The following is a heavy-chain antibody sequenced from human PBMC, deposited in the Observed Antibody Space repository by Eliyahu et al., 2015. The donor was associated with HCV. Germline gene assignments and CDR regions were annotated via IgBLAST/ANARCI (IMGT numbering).Heavy chain of an antibody. CDR3: ARDGGGLAAATEPREGYFDY. CDR1: GFXVSSNY. J-gene: IGHJ4*02. D-gene: IGHD6-13*01. CDR2: IYSGGST. V-gene: IGHV3-66*01. Sequence: EVQLVESGGGLVQPGGSLRLSCAASGFXVSSNYXSWVRQAPGKGLGWVSVIYSGGSTYYADSVKGRFTISRDNSKNTLYLQMNSLRAEDTAVYYCARDGGGLAAATEPREGYFDYWGQGTLVTVSS.